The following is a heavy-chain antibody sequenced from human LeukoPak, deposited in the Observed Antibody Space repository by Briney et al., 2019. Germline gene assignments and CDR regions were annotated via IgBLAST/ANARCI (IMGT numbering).Heavy chain of an antibody. D-gene: IGHD4-11*01. CDR1: GFTFSSYG. J-gene: IGHJ5*02. CDR3: AKDIYSNYGFSPWFDP. CDR2: IRYDGSNK. V-gene: IGHV3-30*02. Sequence: GGSLRLSCAASGFTFSSYGMHWVRQAPGKGLEWVAFIRYDGSNKYCADSVKGRFTISRDNSKNTLYLQMNSLRAEDTAVYYCAKDIYSNYGFSPWFDPWGQGTLVTVSS.